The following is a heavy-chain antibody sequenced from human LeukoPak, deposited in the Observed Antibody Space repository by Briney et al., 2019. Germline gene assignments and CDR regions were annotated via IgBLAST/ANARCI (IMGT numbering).Heavy chain of an antibody. CDR2: IYYNGST. D-gene: IGHD3-10*01. V-gene: IGHV4-39*02. J-gene: IGHJ6*02. Sequence: SETLSLTCTVSGGSFTSSIYYWGWIRQPPGKGLEWIGSIYYNGSTYYNPSLKSRVTISVDTSKKQFSLKLSSVTAADSAVYYCTREGSGSLFYYGMDVWGQGTTVTVSS. CDR3: TREGSGSLFYYGMDV. CDR1: GGSFTSSIYY.